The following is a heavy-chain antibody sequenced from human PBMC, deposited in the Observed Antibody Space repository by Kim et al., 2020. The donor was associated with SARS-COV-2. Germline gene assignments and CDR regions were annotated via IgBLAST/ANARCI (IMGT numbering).Heavy chain of an antibody. J-gene: IGHJ4*02. CDR3: ATAIVGATTAGY. V-gene: IGHV3-21*01. Sequence: GGSLRLSCAASGFTFSSYSMNWVRQAPGKGLEWVSSISSSSSYIYYADSVKGRFTISRDNAKNSLYLQMNSLRAEDTAVYYCATAIVGATTAGYWGQGTLVTVSS. CDR1: GFTFSSYS. D-gene: IGHD1-26*01. CDR2: ISSSSSYI.